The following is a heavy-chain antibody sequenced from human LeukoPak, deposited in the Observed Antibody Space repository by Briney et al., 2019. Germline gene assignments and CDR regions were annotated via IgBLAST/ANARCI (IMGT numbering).Heavy chain of an antibody. CDR1: GDSISNYY. CDR2: IYTSGST. D-gene: IGHD3-10*01. Sequence: PSETLSLTCTVSGDSISNYYWSWIRQPAGKGLEWIGRIYTSGSTNYNPSLKSRVTMSVDTSKNQFSLKLSSVTAADTAVYYCARASLVRGAPDYYLDYWGQGTLVTVSS. V-gene: IGHV4-4*07. CDR3: ARASLVRGAPDYYLDY. J-gene: IGHJ4*02.